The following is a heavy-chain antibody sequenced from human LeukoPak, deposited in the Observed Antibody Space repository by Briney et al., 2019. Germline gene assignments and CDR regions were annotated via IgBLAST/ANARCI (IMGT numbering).Heavy chain of an antibody. CDR2: IRYDGSNK. CDR3: AKGRFYSSSWYGGGDY. Sequence: PGGSLRLSCAASGFTFSSYGMHWVRQAPGKGLEWVAFIRYDGSNKYYADSVKGRFTISRDNSKNTLYLQMNSLRAEDTAVYYCAKGRFYSSSWYGGGDYWGQGTLVTVSS. V-gene: IGHV3-30*02. CDR1: GFTFSSYG. J-gene: IGHJ4*02. D-gene: IGHD6-13*01.